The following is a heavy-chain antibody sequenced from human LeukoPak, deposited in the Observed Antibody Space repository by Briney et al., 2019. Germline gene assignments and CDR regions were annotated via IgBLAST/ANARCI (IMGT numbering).Heavy chain of an antibody. CDR3: ARETLGYSYGYGKSWFDP. J-gene: IGHJ5*02. V-gene: IGHV4-59*01. CDR1: SGSISSYY. Sequence: SETLSLTCTVSSGSISSYYWSWIRQPPGKGLEWIGYIYYSGSTNYNPSLKSRVTISVDTSKNQFSLKLSSVTAADTAVYYCARETLGYSYGYGKSWFDPWGQGTLVTVSS. CDR2: IYYSGST. D-gene: IGHD5-18*01.